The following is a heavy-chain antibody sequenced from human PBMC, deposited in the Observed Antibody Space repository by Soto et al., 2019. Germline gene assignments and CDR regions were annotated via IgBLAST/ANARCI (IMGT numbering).Heavy chain of an antibody. J-gene: IGHJ4*02. D-gene: IGHD6-13*01. CDR2: IIPIFGTA. CDR3: ARGNEYSSSWHGESFDY. CDR1: GGTFSSYA. Sequence: ASVKVSCKASGGTFSSYAISWVRQAPGQGLEWMGGIIPIFGTANYAQKFQGRVTITADESTGTAYMELSSLRSEDTAVYYCARGNEYSSSWHGESFDYWGQGTLVTVYS. V-gene: IGHV1-69*13.